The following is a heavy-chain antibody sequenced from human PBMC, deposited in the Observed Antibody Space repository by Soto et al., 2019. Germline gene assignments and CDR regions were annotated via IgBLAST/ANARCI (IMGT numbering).Heavy chain of an antibody. CDR1: GFTFSSYG. J-gene: IGHJ4*02. D-gene: IGHD5-18*01. Sequence: GGSLRLSCAASGFTFSSYGMHWVRQAPGKGLEWVAVISYDGSNKYYADSVKGRFTISRDNSKNTLYLQMNSLGAEDTAVYYCANVEDTAMGNWGQGTLVTVSS. V-gene: IGHV3-30*18. CDR2: ISYDGSNK. CDR3: ANVEDTAMGN.